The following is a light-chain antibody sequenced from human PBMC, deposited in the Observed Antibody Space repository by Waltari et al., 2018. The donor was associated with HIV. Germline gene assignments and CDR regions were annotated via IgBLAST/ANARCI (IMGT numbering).Light chain of an antibody. CDR3: QSFDSSLTTSGVI. CDR1: SSNIGAGFD. CDR2: ANI. J-gene: IGLJ2*01. Sequence: QSVLTQPPSVSGAPGQRVTISCTGSSSNIGAGFDVHWYQQLPGTAPKLLTLANINRPAGVPDRFSGSKSGSSASLAITGLQAEDEAHYYCQSFDSSLTTSGVIFGGGTKLTVL. V-gene: IGLV1-40*01.